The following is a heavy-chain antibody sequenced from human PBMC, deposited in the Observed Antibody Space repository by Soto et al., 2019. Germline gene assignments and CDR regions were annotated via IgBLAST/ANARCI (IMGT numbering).Heavy chain of an antibody. CDR3: GRHSSLQAGFDY. Sequence: EVQLVESGGGLVKPGGSLRLSCAASGFTFSSYSMNWVRQAPGKGLEWVSSISSSSSYIYYADSVKGRFTIARDNAKNSLYLQIHGLGAEDTAVCYCGRHSSLQAGFDYWGQGTLVTVSS. J-gene: IGHJ4*02. CDR1: GFTFSSYS. V-gene: IGHV3-21*01. CDR2: ISSSSSYI. D-gene: IGHD1-1*01.